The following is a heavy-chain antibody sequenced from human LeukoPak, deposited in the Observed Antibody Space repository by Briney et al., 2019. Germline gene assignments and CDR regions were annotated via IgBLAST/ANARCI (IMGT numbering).Heavy chain of an antibody. CDR3: VASVVRDFDI. CDR1: GFTFSRYS. CDR2: IRSSSDYI. J-gene: IGHJ3*02. D-gene: IGHD4-23*01. Sequence: GGALRLSCATSGFTFSRYSMNWVRQAPGKGLEWVSSIRSSSDYISYADSVKGRFTTSRDNAKNSLYLQMNSLRAEDTAVYYCVASVVRDFDIWGQGTMVTVSS. V-gene: IGHV3-21*01.